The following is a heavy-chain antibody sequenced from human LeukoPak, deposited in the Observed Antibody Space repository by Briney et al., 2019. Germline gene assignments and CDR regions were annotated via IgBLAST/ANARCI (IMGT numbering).Heavy chain of an antibody. V-gene: IGHV1-18*01. CDR2: ISVYNGNT. Sequence: ASVKVSCKASGYTFTSYGVSWVRQAPGQGLEWMGWISVYNGNTNYAQKLQGRVTMTTDTSTSTAYMELRSLRSDDTAVYFCARGKYCSSTSCPDYWGQGTQVTVSS. CDR3: ARGKYCSSTSCPDY. CDR1: GYTFTSYG. D-gene: IGHD2-2*01. J-gene: IGHJ4*02.